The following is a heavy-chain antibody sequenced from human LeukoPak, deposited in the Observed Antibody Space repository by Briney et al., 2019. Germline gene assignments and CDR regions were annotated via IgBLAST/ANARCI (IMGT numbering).Heavy chain of an antibody. CDR2: FDPEDGET. V-gene: IGHV1-24*01. Sequence: ASVKVSCKVSGYTLTELSMHWVRQAPGKGLEWMGGFDPEDGETIYAQKFQGRVTMTEDTSTDTAYMELSSLRSEDTAVYYCATVAFRGVIIYYFDYWGQGTLVTVSS. CDR3: ATVAFRGVIIYYFDY. CDR1: GYTLTELS. J-gene: IGHJ4*02. D-gene: IGHD3-10*01.